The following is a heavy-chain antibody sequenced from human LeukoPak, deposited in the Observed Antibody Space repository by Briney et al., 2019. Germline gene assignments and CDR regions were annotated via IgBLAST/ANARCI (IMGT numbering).Heavy chain of an antibody. J-gene: IGHJ3*02. V-gene: IGHV4-30-2*01. D-gene: IGHD2-2*01. CDR2: IYHSGST. Sequence: SETLSLTCTVSGGSISSGGYYWSWIRQPPGKGLEWIGYIYHSGSTYYNPSLKSRVTISVDRSKNQFSLKLSSVTAADTAVYYCARDLIVVVPAAEGNAFDIWGQGTMVTVSS. CDR1: GGSISSGGYY. CDR3: ARDLIVVVPAAEGNAFDI.